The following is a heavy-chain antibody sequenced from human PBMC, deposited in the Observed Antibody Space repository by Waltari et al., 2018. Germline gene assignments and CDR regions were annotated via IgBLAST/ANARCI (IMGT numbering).Heavy chain of an antibody. CDR2: ISGSGGST. CDR3: AKALVGATTIPCPFDY. J-gene: IGHJ4*02. CDR1: GFTFSSYA. D-gene: IGHD1-26*01. V-gene: IGHV3-23*01. Sequence: EVQLLESGGGLVQPGGSLRLSCAASGFTFSSYAMTWVRQAPGKGLEWVSAISGSGGSTYYADSVKGRFTISRDNSKNTLYLQMNSLRAEDTAVYYCAKALVGATTIPCPFDYWGQGTLVTVSS.